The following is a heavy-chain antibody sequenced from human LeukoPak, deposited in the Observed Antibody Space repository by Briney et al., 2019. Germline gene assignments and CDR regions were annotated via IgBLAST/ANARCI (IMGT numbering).Heavy chain of an antibody. D-gene: IGHD5-18*01. J-gene: IGHJ4*02. V-gene: IGHV3-7*01. CDR1: GFTFSSYW. CDR3: ARDLSGVTGYTYGRGIDY. CDR2: IKKDGSEK. Sequence: GGSLRLSCAASGFTFSSYWMSWVRQAPGKGLEGVAHIKKDGSEKYYVDSVKGRFTISRDNAKTSLYLQMNSLRAEDTAVYYCARDLSGVTGYTYGRGIDYWGQGTLVTVSS.